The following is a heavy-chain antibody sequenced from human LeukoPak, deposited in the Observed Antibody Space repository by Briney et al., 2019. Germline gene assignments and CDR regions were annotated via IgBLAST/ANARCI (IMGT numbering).Heavy chain of an antibody. Sequence: SETLSLTCTVSGGSINSGDYYWSWIRQPPGMGLELIGYIYYSGSTYYNPSLKSRVTMSVDTSKNQFSLKLSSVTAADTAVYYCARPHDYGDPDAFDIWGQGTMVTVSS. J-gene: IGHJ3*02. CDR1: GGSINSGDYY. CDR2: IYYSGST. CDR3: ARPHDYGDPDAFDI. D-gene: IGHD4-17*01. V-gene: IGHV4-30-4*08.